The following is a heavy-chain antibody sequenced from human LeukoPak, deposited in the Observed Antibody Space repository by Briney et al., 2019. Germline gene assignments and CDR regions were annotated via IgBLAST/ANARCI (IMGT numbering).Heavy chain of an antibody. D-gene: IGHD6-13*01. V-gene: IGHV3-23*01. J-gene: IGHJ4*02. CDR3: ARSGTRYSSSWYQIDY. CDR2: ISGSGGST. Sequence: GGSLRLSCAASGFTFSSYAMSWVRQAPGKGLEWVSAISGSGGSTYYADSVKGRFTISADKSISTAYLQWSSLKASDTAMYYCARSGTRYSSSWYQIDYWGQGTLVTVSS. CDR1: GFTFSSYA.